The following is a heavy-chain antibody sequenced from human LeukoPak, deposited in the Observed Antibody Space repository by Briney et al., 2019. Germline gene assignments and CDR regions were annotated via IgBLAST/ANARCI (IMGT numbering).Heavy chain of an antibody. CDR1: GFTFSSYE. J-gene: IGHJ4*02. CDR2: ISSSGSTI. D-gene: IGHD2-15*01. Sequence: GGSLRLSCAASGFTFSSYEMNWVRQAPGKGLEWVSYISSSGSTIYYADSVKGRFTISRDNSKNTLYLQMNSLRAEDTAVYYCAKESVVAATRAVYYFDYWGQGTLVTVSS. CDR3: AKESVVAATRAVYYFDY. V-gene: IGHV3-48*03.